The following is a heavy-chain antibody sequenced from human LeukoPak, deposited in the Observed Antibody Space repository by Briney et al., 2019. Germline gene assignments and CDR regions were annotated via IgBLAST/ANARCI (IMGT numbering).Heavy chain of an antibody. J-gene: IGHJ4*02. CDR1: GFTVSSNY. V-gene: IGHV3-66*02. CDR3: AKDGTDYCGGDCYPPDY. Sequence: GGSLRFSCAASGFTVSSNYMSWVRQAPGKGLEWVSVIYSGGSTYYADSVKGRSTISRDNSKNTLYLQMNSLRAEDTAVYYCAKDGTDYCGGDCYPPDYWGQGTLVTVSS. D-gene: IGHD2-21*02. CDR2: IYSGGST.